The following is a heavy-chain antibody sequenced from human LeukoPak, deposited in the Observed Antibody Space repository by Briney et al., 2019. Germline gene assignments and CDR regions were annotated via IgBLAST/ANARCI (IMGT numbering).Heavy chain of an antibody. CDR3: ARRAVGAWAYFDY. V-gene: IGHV5-51*01. D-gene: IGHD1-26*01. CDR1: GYSSTNYW. J-gene: IGHJ4*02. CDR2: IYPDDSDT. Sequence: GESLKISCKGSGYSSTNYWIGWVRQMPGKGLEWMGIIYPDDSDTRYSPSFQGQVTISADKSISTAYLQWSSLKASDTAMYYCARRAVGAWAYFDYWGQGTLVTVSS.